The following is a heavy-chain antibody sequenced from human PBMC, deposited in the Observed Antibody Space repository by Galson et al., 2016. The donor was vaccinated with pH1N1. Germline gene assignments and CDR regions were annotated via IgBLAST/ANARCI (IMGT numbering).Heavy chain of an antibody. J-gene: IGHJ6*02. D-gene: IGHD2-2*01. CDR2: INTNTGNP. Sequence: SVKVSCKASGYTFTSNAMNWVRQAPGQGLEWMGWINTNTGNPTYAQGSTGRFVFSLDTSVSMAYLQISSLKAEDTAVYYCARSYCSSTSRYGGSYYYYGMDVWGQGTTVTVSS. CDR3: ARSYCSSTSRYGGSYYYYGMDV. CDR1: GYTFTSNA. V-gene: IGHV7-4-1*04.